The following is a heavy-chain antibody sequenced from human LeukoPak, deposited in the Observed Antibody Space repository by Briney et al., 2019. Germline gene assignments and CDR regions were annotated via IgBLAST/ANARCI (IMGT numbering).Heavy chain of an antibody. J-gene: IGHJ3*02. CDR3: ARKAYLGVVPPANEEGDAFDI. CDR2: MNPNSGNT. D-gene: IGHD2-2*01. CDR1: GYTFTSYD. Sequence: GASVKVSCKASGYTFTSYDINWVRQATGQGLEWMGWMNPNSGNTGYAQKFQGRVTITRNTSISTAYMELSSLRSEDTAVYYCARKAYLGVVPPANEEGDAFDIWGQGTMVTVSS. V-gene: IGHV1-8*03.